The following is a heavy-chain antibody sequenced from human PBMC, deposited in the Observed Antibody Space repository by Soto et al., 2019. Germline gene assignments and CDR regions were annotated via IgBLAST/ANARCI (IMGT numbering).Heavy chain of an antibody. CDR1: GFTFSSYA. Sequence: GGCLRLSCAASGFTFSSYAMSWVRQAPGKGLEWVSAISGSGGSTYYADSVKGRFTISRDNSKNTLYLQMNSLRAEDTAVYYCATKGGSSEDAFDIWGQGTMVTVSS. J-gene: IGHJ3*02. V-gene: IGHV3-23*01. CDR2: ISGSGGST. D-gene: IGHD3-10*01. CDR3: ATKGGSSEDAFDI.